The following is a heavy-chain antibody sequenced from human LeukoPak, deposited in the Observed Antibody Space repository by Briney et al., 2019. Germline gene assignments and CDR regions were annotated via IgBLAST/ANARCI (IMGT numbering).Heavy chain of an antibody. CDR3: ARGHTVRGLDV. CDR1: GGSISVYY. J-gene: IGHJ6*02. CDR2: IYGGGTS. Sequence: SETLSLTCTVSGGSISVYYWNWVRQPPGKGLEWLGYIYGGGTSSYNPSLKSRVTMSVDRSKDHFSLELTSVTAADTAIYFCARGHTVRGLDVWGRGTTITVSS. V-gene: IGHV4-59*01. D-gene: IGHD4-17*01.